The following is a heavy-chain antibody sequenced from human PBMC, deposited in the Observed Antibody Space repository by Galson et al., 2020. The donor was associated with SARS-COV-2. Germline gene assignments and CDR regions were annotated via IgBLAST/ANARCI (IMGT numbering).Heavy chain of an antibody. CDR3: TRDLKVVVVVAATQVHYGMDV. V-gene: IGHV1-2*02. CDR2: INPNSGGT. CDR1: GYTFTGYY. Sequence: ASVKVSCKASGYTFTGYYMHWVRQAPGQGLEWMGWINPNSGGTNYAQKFQGRVTMTRDTSISTAYMELSRLRSDDTAVYYCTRDLKVVVVVAATQVHYGMDVWGQGTTVTVSS. J-gene: IGHJ6*02. D-gene: IGHD2-15*01.